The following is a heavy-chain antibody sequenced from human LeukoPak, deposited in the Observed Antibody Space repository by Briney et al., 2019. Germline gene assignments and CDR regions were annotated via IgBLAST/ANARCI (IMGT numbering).Heavy chain of an antibody. CDR3: VPRKEWSCYMDV. CDR1: GFTFSSYA. D-gene: IGHD3-3*01. J-gene: IGHJ6*03. Sequence: GGSLRLSCAASGFTFSSYAMHWVRQAPGKGLEWVAVISYDGSNKYYADSVKGRFTISRDNSKNTLYLQMNSLRAEDTAVYYCVPRKEWSCYMDVWGKGTTVTVSS. V-gene: IGHV3-30*04. CDR2: ISYDGSNK.